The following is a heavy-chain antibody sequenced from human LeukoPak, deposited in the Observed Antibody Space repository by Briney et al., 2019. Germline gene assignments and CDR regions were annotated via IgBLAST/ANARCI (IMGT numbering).Heavy chain of an antibody. Sequence: ASVKVSCKASGYTFTGYYMHWVRQAPGQGLEWMGWINPNSGGTNYAQKFQGRVTMTRDTSISTAYMELSRLRSDDTAVYYCARVGPVLRSLEWLSETYYYYYYGMDVWGQGTTVTVSS. V-gene: IGHV1-2*02. CDR2: INPNSGGT. J-gene: IGHJ6*02. CDR3: ARVGPVLRSLEWLSETYYYYYYGMDV. D-gene: IGHD3-3*01. CDR1: GYTFTGYY.